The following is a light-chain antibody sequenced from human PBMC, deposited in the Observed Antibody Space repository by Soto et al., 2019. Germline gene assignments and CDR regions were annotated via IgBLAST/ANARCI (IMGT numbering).Light chain of an antibody. Sequence: DVVMTQSPLSLPVTLGQPASISCRSSQSLVYSDGNTYLNWFQQRPGQSPRRLIYKVSNRDSGVPDRFGGSGSGTDFTLKISRVEAEDVGVYYCMTGTHWPYTFGQGTKLEIK. CDR3: MTGTHWPYT. CDR1: QSLVYSDGNTY. V-gene: IGKV2-30*01. CDR2: KVS. J-gene: IGKJ2*01.